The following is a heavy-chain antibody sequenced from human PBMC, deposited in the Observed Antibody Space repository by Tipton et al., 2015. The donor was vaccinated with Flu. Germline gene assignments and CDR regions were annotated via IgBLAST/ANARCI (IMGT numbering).Heavy chain of an antibody. Sequence: GSLRLSCAASRFTFSSYGMHWVRQAPGRGLEWVALIKNDGTETYYADSVKGRFTISRDNSKYTLYLHMNSLRDDDTAVYYCAKDGWDTSGWYPFDYWGQGTVVSVSS. V-gene: IGHV3-30*02. CDR2: IKNDGTET. D-gene: IGHD6-19*01. CDR1: RFTFSSYG. J-gene: IGHJ4*02. CDR3: AKDGWDTSGWYPFDY.